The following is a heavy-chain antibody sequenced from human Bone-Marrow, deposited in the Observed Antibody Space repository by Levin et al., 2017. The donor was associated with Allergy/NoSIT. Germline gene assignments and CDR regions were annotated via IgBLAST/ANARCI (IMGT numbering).Heavy chain of an antibody. CDR2: INPDGSTT. J-gene: IGHJ4*02. CDR3: ARDLAGSPDY. Sequence: LSLTCATSGFTFSSSWMNWVRQAPGKGLVWVSLINPDGSTTTYADSVKGRFTISRDNAKNTVYLQMNSLRAEDTAVYYCARDLAGSPDYWGQGTLVTVSS. V-gene: IGHV3-74*01. D-gene: IGHD1-26*01. CDR1: GFTFSSSW.